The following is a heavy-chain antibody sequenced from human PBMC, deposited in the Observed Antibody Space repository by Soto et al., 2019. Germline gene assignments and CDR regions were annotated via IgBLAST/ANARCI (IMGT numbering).Heavy chain of an antibody. CDR1: GGSVSSGSYQ. J-gene: IGHJ6*02. V-gene: IGHV4-61*01. CDR2: IHVSGST. Sequence: SLTCTVSGGSVSSGSYQWTWIRQPPGKGLGWIGYIHVSGSTNDNPSLKGRVTMSIDTSKNQFSLKLSSVTAADTAVYYCARDGHGMDVWGQGTKVAVSS. CDR3: ARDGHGMDV.